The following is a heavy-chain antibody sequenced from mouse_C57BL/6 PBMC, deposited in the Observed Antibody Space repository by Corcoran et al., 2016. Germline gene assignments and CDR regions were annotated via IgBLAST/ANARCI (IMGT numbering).Heavy chain of an antibody. CDR3: ARSGYYGSSYFDV. D-gene: IGHD1-1*01. Sequence: QVQLQQSGAELVKPGASVKISCKASGYAFSSYWMNWVKQRPGKGLEWIGQIYPGDGDTNYNGKFKGKATLTADKSSSTAYMQLSSLTSEDSAVHFCARSGYYGSSYFDVWGTGTTVTVSS. V-gene: IGHV1-80*01. CDR2: IYPGDGDT. J-gene: IGHJ1*03. CDR1: GYAFSSYW.